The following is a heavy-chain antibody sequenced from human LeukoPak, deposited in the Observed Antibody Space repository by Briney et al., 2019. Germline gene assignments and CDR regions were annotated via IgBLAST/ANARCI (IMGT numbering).Heavy chain of an antibody. CDR3: ATSTSSTSSYYYGMDV. CDR1: GYSFTSYW. V-gene: IGHV5-51*01. Sequence: GESLKISCKGSGYSFTSYWIGWVRQMPGKGLEWMGIIYPGVSDTRYSPSFQGQVTISADKSISTAYLQWSSLKASDTAMYYCATSTSSTSSYYYGMDVWGQGTTVTVSS. D-gene: IGHD2-2*01. CDR2: IYPGVSDT. J-gene: IGHJ6*02.